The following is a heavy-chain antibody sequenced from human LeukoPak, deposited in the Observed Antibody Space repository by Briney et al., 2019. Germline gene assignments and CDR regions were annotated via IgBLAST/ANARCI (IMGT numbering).Heavy chain of an antibody. J-gene: IGHJ5*02. CDR3: ARFFPQKWELPGKWFAP. Sequence: ASVSVSCKASGYTFTSYGISWVRQAPGQGLEWMGWISAYNGNTNYAQKVQGRVTMTRDTSTSTVYMELRSLRYDDTAVYYCARFFPQKWELPGKWFAPWGQGTLVTVSS. CDR2: ISAYNGNT. D-gene: IGHD1-26*01. CDR1: GYTFTSYG. V-gene: IGHV1-18*01.